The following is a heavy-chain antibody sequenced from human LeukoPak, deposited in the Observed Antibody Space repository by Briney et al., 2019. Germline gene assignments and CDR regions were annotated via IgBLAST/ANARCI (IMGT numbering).Heavy chain of an antibody. J-gene: IGHJ4*02. D-gene: IGHD3-10*01. CDR3: ARQTRDGSGSRGYSFDF. V-gene: IGHV5-51*01. Sequence: GESLKISCNGSGYIFTHKCIAWVRQIPGKGLEWIGIIYPGGSDTRYTPSFEGQVTISVDKSISKGYLKWSSLKAKENVVSCCARQTRDGSGSRGYSFDFWGQGNVVTVSS. CDR1: GYIFTHKC. CDR2: IYPGGSDT.